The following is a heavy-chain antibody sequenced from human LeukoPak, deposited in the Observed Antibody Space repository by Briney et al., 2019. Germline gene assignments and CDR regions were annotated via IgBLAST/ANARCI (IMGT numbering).Heavy chain of an antibody. D-gene: IGHD5-24*01. CDR3: ARRSSLATTPSGYYFDY. CDR1: GGSISSGDYY. J-gene: IGHJ4*02. V-gene: IGHV4-30-4*01. Sequence: SETLSLTCTVSGGSISSGDYYWSWIRQPPGKGLEWIGYIYYSGSTYYSPSLKSRVTISVDTSKSQFSLKLSSVTAADTAVYYCARRSSLATTPSGYYFDYWGQGTLVTVSS. CDR2: IYYSGST.